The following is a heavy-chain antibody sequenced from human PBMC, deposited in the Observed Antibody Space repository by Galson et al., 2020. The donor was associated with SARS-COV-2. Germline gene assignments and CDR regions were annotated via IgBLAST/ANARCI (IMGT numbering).Heavy chain of an antibody. CDR1: GGSFSGYY. J-gene: IGHJ6*02. Sequence: ETSETLSLTCAVYGGSFSGYYWSWIRQPPGKGLEWIGEINHSGSTNYNPSLKSRVTISVDTSKNQFSLKLSSVTAADTAVYYCARVQNYYGSGSYYSPKYYYYYYGIDVWGQGTTVTVSS. D-gene: IGHD3-10*01. V-gene: IGHV4-34*01. CDR2: INHSGST. CDR3: ARVQNYYGSGSYYSPKYYYYYYGIDV.